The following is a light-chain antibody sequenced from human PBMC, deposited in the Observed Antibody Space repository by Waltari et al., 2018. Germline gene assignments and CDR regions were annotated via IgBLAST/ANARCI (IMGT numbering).Light chain of an antibody. CDR2: AVS. CDR1: SRDVGDYYR. CDR3: SSYAGSSKGV. V-gene: IGLV2-23*02. Sequence: QSPLTQPASVSGSPGQSITISCTGISRDVGDYYRLFWYQQHPGKAPNIMSYAVSKRPSGVSDRFSGSKSGDMASLTISGLQPEDEAEYFCSSYAGSSKGVFGGGTKVTVL. J-gene: IGLJ2*01.